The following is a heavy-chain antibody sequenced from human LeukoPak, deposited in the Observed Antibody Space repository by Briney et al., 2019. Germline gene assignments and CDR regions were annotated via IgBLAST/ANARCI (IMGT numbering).Heavy chain of an antibody. D-gene: IGHD3-10*02. CDR3: AELGITMIGGV. Sequence: GGSLRLSCAASGFTFSSYSMNWVRQAPGKGLEWVSYISSSSRTIYYADSVKGRFAISRDNAKNSLYLQMNSLRAEDTAVYYCAELGITMIGGVWGKGTTVTISS. V-gene: IGHV3-48*04. CDR2: ISSSSRTI. J-gene: IGHJ6*04. CDR1: GFTFSSYS.